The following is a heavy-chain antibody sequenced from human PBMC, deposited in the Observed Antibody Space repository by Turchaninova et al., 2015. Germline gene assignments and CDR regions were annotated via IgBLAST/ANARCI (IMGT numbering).Heavy chain of an antibody. CDR3: ARGEYFGL. CDR1: GGSFSGYY. J-gene: IGHJ2*01. CDR2: ITHSGST. V-gene: IGHV4-34*01. Sequence: WGAGLLKPSETLSLTCAVYGGSFSGYYWSWIRQPPGKGLEWIGEITHSGSTNYNPSLKSRVTISVDTSKNQFSLKLSSVTAADTAVYYCARGEYFGLWGRGTLVTVSS.